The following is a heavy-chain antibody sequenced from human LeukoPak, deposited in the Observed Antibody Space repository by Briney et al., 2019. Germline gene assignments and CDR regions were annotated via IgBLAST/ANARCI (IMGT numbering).Heavy chain of an antibody. CDR1: GESFIGYF. D-gene: IGHD3-22*01. CDR3: ARTSGFFDRIGSYQQNPYYFEY. Sequence: SETPSLTCAVSGESFIGYFWTWIRQPPGKGLEWIGKINHSGRTSYNPSLKSRLSISVDMSKNQFSLRLTSVTAADTAAYYCARTSGFFDRIGSYQQNPYYFEYWGQGSLVTVSS. CDR2: INHSGRT. J-gene: IGHJ4*02. V-gene: IGHV4-34*01.